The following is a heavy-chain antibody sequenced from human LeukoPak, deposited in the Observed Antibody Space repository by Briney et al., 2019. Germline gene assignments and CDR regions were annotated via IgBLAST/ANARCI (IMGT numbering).Heavy chain of an antibody. CDR3: AKDGCSSTSCYGAFDY. V-gene: IGHV3-30*18. CDR2: ISYDGSNK. CDR1: GFTFSSYG. D-gene: IGHD2-2*01. J-gene: IGHJ4*02. Sequence: PGRSLRLSCAASGFTFSSYGMHWVRQAPGKGLEWVAVISYDGSNKYYADSVKGRFTISRDNSKNTPYLQMNSLRAEDTAVYYCAKDGCSSTSCYGAFDYWGQGTLVTVSS.